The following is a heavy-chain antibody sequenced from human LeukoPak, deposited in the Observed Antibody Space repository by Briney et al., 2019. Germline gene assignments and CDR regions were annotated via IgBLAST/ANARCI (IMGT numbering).Heavy chain of an antibody. D-gene: IGHD3-22*01. CDR2: IYYSGST. J-gene: IGHJ3*02. CDR1: GGSISSYY. Sequence: SETLSLTCTVSGGSISSYYWSWIRLAPGKGLEWIGHIYYSGSTNYNPSLKSRVTLSLDTSKSQFSLKPRSVTAADTAVYYCARDFYDSSGCHVFDIWGQGTMVTVSS. CDR3: ARDFYDSSGCHVFDI. V-gene: IGHV4-59*01.